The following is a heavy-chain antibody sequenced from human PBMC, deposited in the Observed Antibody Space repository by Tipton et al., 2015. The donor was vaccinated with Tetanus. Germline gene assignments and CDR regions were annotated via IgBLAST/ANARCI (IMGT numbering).Heavy chain of an antibody. D-gene: IGHD3-10*01. J-gene: IGHJ4*02. CDR3: ARSFRPRRVTMIRGALGYFDY. V-gene: IGHV4-30-4*01. CDR2: IYHSGGT. CDR1: GGSISSDDYS. Sequence: TLSLTCTVSGGSISSDDYSWSWLRQPPGKGPEWIGYIYHSGGTYYSPSLRSRLSMSVDTSKSQFSLNLSSVTAADTAVYFRARSFRPRRVTMIRGALGYFDYWGQGALVTVSS.